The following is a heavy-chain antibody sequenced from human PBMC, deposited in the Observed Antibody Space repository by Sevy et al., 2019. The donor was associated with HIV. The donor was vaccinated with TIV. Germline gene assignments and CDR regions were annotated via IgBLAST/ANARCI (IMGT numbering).Heavy chain of an antibody. J-gene: IGHJ6*02. V-gene: IGHV1-2*06. CDR2: IYPNSGGT. CDR1: GYTFTDDY. Sequence: ASVKVSCKASGYTFTDDYLHWVRQAPGQGLEWMGRIYPNSGGTNYAQTFQGRVTMTRDSSISTAYMELSRLRPDDTAVYFCARDAAGGTTNSGMDVWGQGTTITV. CDR3: ARDAAGGTTNSGMDV. D-gene: IGHD1-7*01.